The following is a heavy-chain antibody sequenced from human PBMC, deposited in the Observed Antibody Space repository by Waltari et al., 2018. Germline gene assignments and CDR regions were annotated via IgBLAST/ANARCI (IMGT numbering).Heavy chain of an antibody. Sequence: QVQLVQSGAEVKKPGASVKVSCKASGYTFTSYYMHWVRQAPGQGLEWMGRIIPILGIANYAQKFQGRVTITADKSTSTAYMELSSLRSEDTAVYYCAIAGGEAAAPDYWGQGTLVIVSS. J-gene: IGHJ4*02. CDR1: GYTFTSYY. CDR2: IIPILGIA. D-gene: IGHD6-13*01. CDR3: AIAGGEAAAPDY. V-gene: IGHV1-69*09.